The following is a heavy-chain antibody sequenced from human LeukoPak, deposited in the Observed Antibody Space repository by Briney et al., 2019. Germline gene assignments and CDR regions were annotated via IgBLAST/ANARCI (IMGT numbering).Heavy chain of an antibody. CDR3: ARTDYYGSGYYYYYMDV. V-gene: IGHV1-69*05. Sequence: ASVKVSCKASGGTFSSYAISWVRQAPGQGLEWMGRIIPIFGTANYAQKLQGRVTITTDESTSTAYMELSSLRSEDTAVYYCARTDYYGSGYYYYYMDVWGKGTTVTVSS. D-gene: IGHD3-10*01. CDR1: GGTFSSYA. CDR2: IIPIFGTA. J-gene: IGHJ6*03.